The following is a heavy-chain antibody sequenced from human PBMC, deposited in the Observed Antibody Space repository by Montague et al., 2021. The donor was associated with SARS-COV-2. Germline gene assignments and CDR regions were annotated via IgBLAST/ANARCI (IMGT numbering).Heavy chain of an antibody. Sequence: SETLPLTFAVYGGSFSNKYWTWIRQPPGKGLEWIGEINHTGSTNYKPSLKRRVTISVDTSKNQFSLKVSSVTAADTAVYYCARGLMSGSYYLGLDYWGQGTLVTVSS. D-gene: IGHD1-26*01. J-gene: IGHJ4*02. V-gene: IGHV4-34*01. CDR3: ARGLMSGSYYLGLDY. CDR2: INHTGST. CDR1: GGSFSNKY.